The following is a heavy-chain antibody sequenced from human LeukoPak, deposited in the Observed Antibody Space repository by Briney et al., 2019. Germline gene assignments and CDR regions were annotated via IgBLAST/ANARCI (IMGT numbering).Heavy chain of an antibody. Sequence: GGSLRLSCAASGFTFNYAWMSWVRQVPGKGLEWVGQTVSEIDGGTTNYAEPVRGRFTISRDDSKSAVYLQMNSLKIEDTAVYYCTTDLGTYYHGSQRLIPIDYWGQGTLVTVSS. D-gene: IGHD3-10*01. CDR3: TTDLGTYYHGSQRLIPIDY. V-gene: IGHV3-15*04. CDR1: GFTFNYAW. J-gene: IGHJ4*02. CDR2: TVSEIDGGTT.